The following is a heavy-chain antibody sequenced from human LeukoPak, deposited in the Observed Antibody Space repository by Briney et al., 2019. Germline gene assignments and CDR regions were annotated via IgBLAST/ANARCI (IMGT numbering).Heavy chain of an antibody. CDR3: ARGVTRLYYYGSGSSLSFDY. CDR1: GGSIISYF. J-gene: IGHJ4*02. V-gene: IGHV4-59*01. D-gene: IGHD3-10*01. Sequence: SETLSLTCTVSGGSIISYFWSWIRQPPRKGPEWIGYIFDSGTTNYNPSTNCNPSLTIRVTVSLDTYKHHFTLKLSSMTEADTAVYYCARGVTRLYYYGSGSSLSFDYWGQGTLVTVSS. CDR2: IFDSGTTNYNPST.